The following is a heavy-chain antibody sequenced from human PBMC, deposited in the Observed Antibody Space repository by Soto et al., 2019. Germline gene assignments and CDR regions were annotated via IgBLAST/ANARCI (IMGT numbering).Heavy chain of an antibody. Sequence: QVQLQESGPGLVKPSETLSLTCTVSGGSISSYYWSWIRQPPGKGLEWIGYIYYSGSTNYNPSLKSRLPLSVDTSKHQFSLKLSSVTAADTAVYYCARSTTVVTPAYFQHWGQGTLVTVSS. J-gene: IGHJ1*01. V-gene: IGHV4-59*08. CDR3: ARSTTVVTPAYFQH. CDR2: IYYSGST. CDR1: GGSISSYY. D-gene: IGHD4-17*01.